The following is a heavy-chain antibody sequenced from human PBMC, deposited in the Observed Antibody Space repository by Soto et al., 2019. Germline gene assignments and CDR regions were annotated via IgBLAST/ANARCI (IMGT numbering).Heavy chain of an antibody. CDR2: MNPNSGNT. J-gene: IGHJ4*02. CDR3: ARGSATMVRGALPPPGDY. CDR1: GYTFTSYD. D-gene: IGHD3-10*01. Sequence: ASVKVSCKASGYTFTSYDINWVRQATGQGLEWMGGMNPNSGNTGYAQKLQGRVTMTTDTSTSTAYMELRSLRSDDTAVYYCARGSATMVRGALPPPGDYWGQGTLVTVSS. V-gene: IGHV1-8*01.